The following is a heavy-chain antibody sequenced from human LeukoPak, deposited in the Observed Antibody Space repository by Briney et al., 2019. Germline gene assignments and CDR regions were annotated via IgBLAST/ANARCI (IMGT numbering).Heavy chain of an antibody. CDR1: GYTFTGYY. V-gene: IGHV1-2*02. Sequence: ASVKVSCKASGYTFTGYYMHWVRQAPGQGLEWMGWINPNSGGTNYAQKFQGRVTMTRDTSISTAYVELSRLRSDDTAVYYCARRYCSRTSCYADPGFDYWGQGTLVTVSS. CDR2: INPNSGGT. D-gene: IGHD2-2*01. CDR3: ARRYCSRTSCYADPGFDY. J-gene: IGHJ4*02.